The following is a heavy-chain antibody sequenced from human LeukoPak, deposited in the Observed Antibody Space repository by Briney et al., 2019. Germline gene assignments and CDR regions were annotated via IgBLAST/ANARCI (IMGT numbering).Heavy chain of an antibody. CDR2: ISSSSSYI. V-gene: IGHV3-21*01. Sequence: GGSLRLSCAASGFTFSSYSMNWVRQAPGKGLEWVSSISSSSSYIYYADPVKGRFTISRDNAKNSLYLQMNSLRAEDTAVYYCAREVYSSGSYDYWGQGTLVTVSS. CDR3: AREVYSSGSYDY. D-gene: IGHD3-22*01. CDR1: GFTFSSYS. J-gene: IGHJ4*02.